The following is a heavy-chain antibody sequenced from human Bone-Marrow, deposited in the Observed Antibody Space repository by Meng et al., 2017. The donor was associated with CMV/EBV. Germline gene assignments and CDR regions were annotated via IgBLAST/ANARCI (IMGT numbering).Heavy chain of an antibody. D-gene: IGHD6-19*01. CDR3: ARSSGWSRFDY. CDR1: GYTVTDYY. CDR2: INPNDDT. V-gene: IGHV1-2*02. Sequence: QGRLGQSGAEVKKPGALVKVSCKASGYTVTDYYIHWVRQAPGQWLEWMGWINPNDDTNYAQNFQGRVTMTRDMSINTVYMELSRLTSDDTAVYYCARSSGWSRFDYWGLGTLVTVSS. J-gene: IGHJ4*02.